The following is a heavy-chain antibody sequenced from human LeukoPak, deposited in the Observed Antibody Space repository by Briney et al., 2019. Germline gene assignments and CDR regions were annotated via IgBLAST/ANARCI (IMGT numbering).Heavy chain of an antibody. CDR3: TRDRTGDRTDAFDI. CDR2: IRSKADGGTT. V-gene: IGHV3-49*04. D-gene: IGHD7-27*01. Sequence: GGSLRLPCAASGFTFSSYWMSWVRQAPGKGLEWVGFIRSKADGGTTENAASVKGRFTISRDDSKRIAYLQMNSLKIEDTAVYYCTRDRTGDRTDAFDIWGQGTMVTVSS. CDR1: GFTFSSYW. J-gene: IGHJ3*02.